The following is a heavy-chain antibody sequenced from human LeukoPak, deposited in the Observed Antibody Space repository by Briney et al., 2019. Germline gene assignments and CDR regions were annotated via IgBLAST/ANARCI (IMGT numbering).Heavy chain of an antibody. CDR3: AKDDFDYYDSSGYYYFNY. Sequence: GGSLRLSCAASGFTFSSYAMHWVRQAPGKGLEYVSAISSNGGSTYYANSVKGRFTISRDNSKNTLYLQMNSLRAEDTAVYYCAKDDFDYYDSSGYYYFNYWGQGTLVTVSS. CDR1: GFTFSSYA. D-gene: IGHD3-22*01. J-gene: IGHJ4*02. V-gene: IGHV3-64*01. CDR2: ISSNGGST.